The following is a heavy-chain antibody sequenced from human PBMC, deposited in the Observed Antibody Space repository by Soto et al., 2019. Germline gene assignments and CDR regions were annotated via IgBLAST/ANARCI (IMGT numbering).Heavy chain of an antibody. D-gene: IGHD1-26*01. CDR1: GGTFSSYA. V-gene: IGHV1-69*01. Sequence: QVQLVQSGAEVKKPGSSVKVSCKASGGTFSSYAISWVRQAPGQGLEWMGGIIPIFGTANYAQKFQGRVTSTADESTSTAYMELSSLRSEDTAVYYCARGGWDRYSGTNRAFDIWGQGTMVTVSS. J-gene: IGHJ3*02. CDR3: ARGGWDRYSGTNRAFDI. CDR2: IIPIFGTA.